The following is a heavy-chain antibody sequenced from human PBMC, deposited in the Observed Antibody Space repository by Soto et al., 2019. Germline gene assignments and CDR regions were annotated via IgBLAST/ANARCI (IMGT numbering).Heavy chain of an antibody. D-gene: IGHD6-13*01. CDR2: ISGSGGST. V-gene: IGHV3-23*01. J-gene: IGHJ4*02. Sequence: GGSLRLACAASGFTFSSYAMSWVRQAPGKGLEWVSAISGSGGSTYYADSVKGRFTISRDNSKNTLYLQMNSLRAEDTAVYYCAKTYSSSWYVGPLDYWGQGTLVTVSS. CDR1: GFTFSSYA. CDR3: AKTYSSSWYVGPLDY.